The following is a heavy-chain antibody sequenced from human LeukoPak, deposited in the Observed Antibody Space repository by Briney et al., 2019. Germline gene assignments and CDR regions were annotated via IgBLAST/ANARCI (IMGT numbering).Heavy chain of an antibody. CDR1: GFTFSTYS. J-gene: IGHJ4*02. D-gene: IGHD3-10*01. CDR3: AREDYYESGTDDY. Sequence: GGSLRLSCAASGFTFSTYSMNWVRQAPGKGLEWVSSITASSSYTNYADSVKGRFTISRDNTKNSLYLQMNSLRAEDTGIYYCAREDYYESGTDDYWGQGTLVTVFS. V-gene: IGHV3-21*01. CDR2: ITASSSYT.